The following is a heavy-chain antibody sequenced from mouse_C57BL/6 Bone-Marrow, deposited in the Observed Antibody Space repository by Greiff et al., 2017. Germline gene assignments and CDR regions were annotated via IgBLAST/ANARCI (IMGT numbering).Heavy chain of an antibody. J-gene: IGHJ4*01. CDR1: GYTFTNYW. Sequence: QVQLQQPGAELVKPGASVKLSCKASGYTFTNYWMHWVKQRPGHGLEWIGMMHPNGGSPDYNEKFKSEATLSVDKSSRTAYMELRSLTSEDSAVYYCARSYDYDDYTMDYWGQGTSVTVSS. D-gene: IGHD2-4*01. CDR2: MHPNGGSP. V-gene: IGHV1-64*01. CDR3: ARSYDYDDYTMDY.